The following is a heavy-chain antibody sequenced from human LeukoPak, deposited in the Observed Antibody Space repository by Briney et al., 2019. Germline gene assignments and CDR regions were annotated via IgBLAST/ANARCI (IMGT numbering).Heavy chain of an antibody. CDR3: AREWARGWNDRPNDY. V-gene: IGHV1-8*02. CDR1: GYTFTSYG. J-gene: IGHJ4*02. CDR2: MNPNSGNT. D-gene: IGHD1-1*01. Sequence: ASVKVSCKASGYTFTSYGISWVRQAPGQGLEWMGWMNPNSGNTGYAQKFQGRVTMTRNTSISTAYMELSSLRSEDTAVYYCAREWARGWNDRPNDYWGQGTLVTVSS.